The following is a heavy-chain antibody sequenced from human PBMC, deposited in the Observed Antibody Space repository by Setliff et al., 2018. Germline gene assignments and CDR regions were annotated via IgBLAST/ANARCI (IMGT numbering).Heavy chain of an antibody. V-gene: IGHV4-39*07. CDR3: ARVDFTMIQGVLGL. CDR1: GGSVSSTSHY. J-gene: IGHJ1*01. CDR2: VYYSGYT. D-gene: IGHD3-10*01. Sequence: SETLSLTCNVSGGSVSSTSHYWGWIRQPPGKGMEWIGSVYYSGYTYYNPSLQSRVTISVDMSKNQFSVKLTSVTAADTAVYYCARVDFTMIQGVLGLWGQGTLVTVSS.